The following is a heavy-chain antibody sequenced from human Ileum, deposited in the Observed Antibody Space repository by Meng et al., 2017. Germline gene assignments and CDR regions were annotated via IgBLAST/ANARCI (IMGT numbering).Heavy chain of an antibody. V-gene: IGHV4-39*07. D-gene: IGHD1-26*01. CDR2: IYYGGST. Sequence: GSLRLSCTVSGDSFTGGAYYWGWIRQPPGKGLEWIGNIYYGGSTYNPSLKSRVMISVDTSKNQLSLKLSSVTAADTAVYYCAREIVGATGGVDYWGHGTLVTVSS. CDR3: AREIVGATGGVDY. J-gene: IGHJ4*01. CDR1: GDSFTGGAYY.